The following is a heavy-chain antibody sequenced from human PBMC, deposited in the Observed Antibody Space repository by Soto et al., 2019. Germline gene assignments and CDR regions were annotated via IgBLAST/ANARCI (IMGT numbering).Heavy chain of an antibody. J-gene: IGHJ5*02. Sequence: SETLSLTCTVSGGSISSYYWSWIRQPPGKGLEWIGYIYYSGSTNYNPSLKSRVTISVDTSKNQFSLKLSSVTAADTAVYYCARKEGYNWFDPWGQGTLVTVSS. CDR2: IYYSGST. CDR1: GGSISSYY. CDR3: ARKEGYNWFDP. V-gene: IGHV4-59*12.